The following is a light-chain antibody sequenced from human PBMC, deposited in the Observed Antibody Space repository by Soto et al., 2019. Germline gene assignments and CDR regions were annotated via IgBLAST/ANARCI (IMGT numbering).Light chain of an antibody. Sequence: LLTQSPATLSLSPGERATLSCRASHFVLGSFLSWYQQKPGQTPRLLIYGASTRATGIPARFSGSGSGTDFTLTISSLQPEDFAVYYCQQDYNVPFTFGGGTKVEI. V-gene: IGKV3D-7*01. CDR1: HFVLGSF. CDR2: GAS. CDR3: QQDYNVPFT. J-gene: IGKJ4*01.